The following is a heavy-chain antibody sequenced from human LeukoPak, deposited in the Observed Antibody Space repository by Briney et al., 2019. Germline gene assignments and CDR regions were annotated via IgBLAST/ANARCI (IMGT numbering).Heavy chain of an antibody. CDR3: ARDCAMVRGVVDY. CDR1: GFTFDDHG. CDR2: INWNGGST. D-gene: IGHD3-10*01. V-gene: IGHV3-20*03. J-gene: IGHJ4*02. Sequence: RAGGSLRLSYAASGFTFDDHGMSWVRHVPGKGLEWVSGINWNGGSTGYADSVKGRFTISRDNAKNSLYLQMNSLRAEDTAVYYCARDCAMVRGVVDYWGQGTLVTVSS.